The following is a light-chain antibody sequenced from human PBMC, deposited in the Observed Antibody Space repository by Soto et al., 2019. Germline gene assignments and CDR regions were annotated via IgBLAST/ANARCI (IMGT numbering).Light chain of an antibody. J-gene: IGLJ1*01. Sequence: VLTQPPSVSAAPGQKVTISCSGSSSNIGGNSVSWYQQLPGTAPKLLIYDDNKRPSGIPDRFSGSKSGTSATLGITGFQTGDEADYYCGSWDSSLSVYVFGTGTKVTVL. CDR2: DDN. CDR3: GSWDSSLSVYV. CDR1: SSNIGGNS. V-gene: IGLV1-51*01.